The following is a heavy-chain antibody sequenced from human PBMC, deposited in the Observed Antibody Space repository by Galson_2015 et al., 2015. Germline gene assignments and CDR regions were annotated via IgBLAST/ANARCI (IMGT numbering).Heavy chain of an antibody. CDR3: ARSSYQYFDF. D-gene: IGHD4-11*01. CDR1: GYTFTTNDY. V-gene: IGHV1-46*01. CDR2: INPNDGIS. Sequence: SVKVSCKAFGYTFTTNDYMHWGRPAPGQRLEWMGIINPNDGISNYTQNFQGRVTMTRHTSTNTVYIEVSSLRSDDTAVYYCARSSYQYFDFWGQGTPVTVSS. J-gene: IGHJ4*02.